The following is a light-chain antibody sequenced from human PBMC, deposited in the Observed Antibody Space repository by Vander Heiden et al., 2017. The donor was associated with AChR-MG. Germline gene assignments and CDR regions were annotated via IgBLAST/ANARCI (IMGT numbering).Light chain of an antibody. CDR3: QQYGSSPFT. CDR1: QSGSSSY. CDR2: GAS. J-gene: IGKJ3*01. V-gene: IGKV3-20*01. Sequence: EIVLTQSPCTLSLSPGERATLSCRASQSGSSSYLAWYQQKPGQAPRLLIYGASSRATGIPDRFSGSGSGTDFTLTISRLEPEDFAVYYCQQYGSSPFTFGPGTKVDIK.